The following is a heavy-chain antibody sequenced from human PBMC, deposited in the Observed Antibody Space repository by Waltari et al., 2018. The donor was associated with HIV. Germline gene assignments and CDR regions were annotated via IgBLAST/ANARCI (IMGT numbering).Heavy chain of an antibody. CDR3: AKGWTPRYFDY. Sequence: QVQLLESGGGVVQPGRSLRLSCAASGFPFSSYGMHWVRQAPGKWLEWVAVISYDGSNKYYADSVKGRFTISRDNSKNTLYLQMNSLRAEDTAVYYCAKGWTPRYFDYWGQGTLVTVSS. CDR2: ISYDGSNK. J-gene: IGHJ4*02. V-gene: IGHV3-30*18. D-gene: IGHD1-1*01. CDR1: GFPFSSYG.